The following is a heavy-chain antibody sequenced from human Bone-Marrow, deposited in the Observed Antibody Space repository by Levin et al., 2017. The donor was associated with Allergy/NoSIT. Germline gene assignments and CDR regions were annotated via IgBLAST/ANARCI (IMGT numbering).Heavy chain of an antibody. CDR3: VRDLYYDTDGP. J-gene: IGHJ4*02. V-gene: IGHV1-46*01. CDR1: EDTFTSDN. Sequence: ASVKVSCKASEDTFTSDNMHWVRQAPGQGLEWMGIINPRGDTSYSQKFQGRVTMTRDTSTSTVYMELTSLRSEDTAVYYCVRDLYYDTDGPWGQGTLVTVSS. CDR2: INPRGDT. D-gene: IGHD3-16*01.